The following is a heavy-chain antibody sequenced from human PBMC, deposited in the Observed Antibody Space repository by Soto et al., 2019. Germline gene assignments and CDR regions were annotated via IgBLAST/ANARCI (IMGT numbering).Heavy chain of an antibody. CDR3: AKDSIEARLGYCYGMEV. CDR1: GFTFSSYG. D-gene: IGHD6-6*01. CDR2: IPYDGSNK. J-gene: IGHJ6*01. Sequence: GGSLRLSCAASGFTFSSYGMHWVRQAPCKGLEWLAVIPYDGSNKYYADSVKGRFTISRDNSKNTLYLQMNSLRAEDTAVYYCAKDSIEARLGYCYGMEVWGQGTPVTLSS. V-gene: IGHV3-30*18.